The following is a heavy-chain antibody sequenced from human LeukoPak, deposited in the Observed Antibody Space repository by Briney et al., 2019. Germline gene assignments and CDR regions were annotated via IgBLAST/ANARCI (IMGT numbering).Heavy chain of an antibody. CDR2: IKQDGSEK. D-gene: IGHD3-3*01. J-gene: IGHJ5*02. Sequence: GGSLRLSCAASGFTFSSYWMSWVRQAPGKGLEWVANIKQDGSEKYYVDSVKGRFTISRDNAKNSLYLQMNSLRAEDTAVYYCARDGRTREFDFWSGYYPNWFDPWGQGTLVTVSS. V-gene: IGHV3-7*01. CDR3: ARDGRTREFDFWSGYYPNWFDP. CDR1: GFTFSSYW.